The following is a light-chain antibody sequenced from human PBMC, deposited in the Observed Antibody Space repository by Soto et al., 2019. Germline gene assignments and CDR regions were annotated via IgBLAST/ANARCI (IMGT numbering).Light chain of an antibody. CDR1: NSNVGNYY. CDR2: YNN. CDR3: VAWDASLRGYV. Sequence: SVLTQPPSASGTPGQRVTMSCSGSNSNVGNYYVSWYQHLPGTAPKLLIYYNNQRPSGVPDRFSGSKSGTSASLAISGLRSEDESGYYCVAWDASLRGYVFGTGTKVTVL. J-gene: IGLJ1*01. V-gene: IGLV1-47*02.